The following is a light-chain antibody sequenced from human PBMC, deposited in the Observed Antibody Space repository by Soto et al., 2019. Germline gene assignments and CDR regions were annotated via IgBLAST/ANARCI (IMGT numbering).Light chain of an antibody. V-gene: IGKV1-9*01. CDR3: QQLTTYPLT. Sequence: DIQLTQSPSFLSASVGDRVTITCRASQGISSYLAWYQQKPGTAPKLLIYAASTLQSGVPSRFSGSGSGTEFTLTISSLQPEDFATYYCQQLTTYPLTFGRGTKVEI. CDR2: AAS. CDR1: QGISSY. J-gene: IGKJ4*01.